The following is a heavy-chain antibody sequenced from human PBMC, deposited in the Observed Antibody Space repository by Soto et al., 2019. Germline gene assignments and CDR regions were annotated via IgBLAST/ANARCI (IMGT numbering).Heavy chain of an antibody. V-gene: IGHV3-48*01. Sequence: GGSLRLSCAASGVSFSDYSMNWVRQAPGRGLEWVSYISSSSGSIYYADSVEGRFAISRDNAKNSLYLQMNSLRAEDTAVYYCAAPADTAMVTLDYWGQGTLVTVSS. CDR2: ISSSSGSI. CDR1: GVSFSDYS. D-gene: IGHD5-18*01. J-gene: IGHJ4*02. CDR3: AAPADTAMVTLDY.